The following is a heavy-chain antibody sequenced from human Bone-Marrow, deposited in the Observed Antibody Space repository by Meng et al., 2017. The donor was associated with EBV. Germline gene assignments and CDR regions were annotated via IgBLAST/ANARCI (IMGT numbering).Heavy chain of an antibody. CDR3: ATQRRDTDWFDP. CDR2: INHSGST. CDR1: GGSFSGYY. J-gene: IGHJ5*02. V-gene: IGHV4-34*01. Sequence: VPLQESGPGLAQPCETLSLTYAVYGGSFSGYYWTWICQPPGKGLEWIGEINHSGSTNYNPSLKSRVTISVDTSKNQFSLKLSSVTAADTAVYYCATQRRDTDWFDPWGQGTLVTVSS. D-gene: IGHD6-25*01.